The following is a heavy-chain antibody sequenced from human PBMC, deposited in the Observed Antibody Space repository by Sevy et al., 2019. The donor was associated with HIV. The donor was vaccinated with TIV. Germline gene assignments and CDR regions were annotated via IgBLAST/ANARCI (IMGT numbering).Heavy chain of an antibody. V-gene: IGHV3-30*18. J-gene: IGHJ6*03. Sequence: GGSLRLSCAASGFTFSSYGMHWVRQAPGKELEWVAVISYDGSNKYYADSVKGRFTISRDNSKNTLYLQMNSLRAEDTAVYYCAKDALYGDYAGYYMDVWGKGTTVTVSS. CDR1: GFTFSSYG. D-gene: IGHD4-17*01. CDR2: ISYDGSNK. CDR3: AKDALYGDYAGYYMDV.